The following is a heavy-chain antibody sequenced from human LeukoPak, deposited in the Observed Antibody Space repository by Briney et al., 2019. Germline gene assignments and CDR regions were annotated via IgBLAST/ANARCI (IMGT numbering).Heavy chain of an antibody. J-gene: IGHJ4*02. CDR1: GGSISSSSHY. D-gene: IGHD5-12*01. Sequence: SETLSLTCTVSGGSISSSSHYWGWIRQPPGKGLEWIGSIYYSGSTYYNPSLKSRVTISVDTSKNQFPLKLSSVTAADTAVYYCARHGIVATITHFDYWGQGTLVTVSS. CDR2: IYYSGST. CDR3: ARHGIVATITHFDY. V-gene: IGHV4-39*01.